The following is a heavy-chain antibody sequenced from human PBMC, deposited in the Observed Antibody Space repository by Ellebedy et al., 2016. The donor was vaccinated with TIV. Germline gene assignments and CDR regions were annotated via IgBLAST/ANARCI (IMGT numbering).Heavy chain of an antibody. D-gene: IGHD5-12*01. V-gene: IGHV3-30*03. CDR1: GFTFSSYG. Sequence: GGSLRLSXAASGFTFSSYGMHWVRQAPGKGLEWVAVISYDGSNKYYADSVKGRFTISRDNSKNTLYLQMNSLRAEDTAVYYCARQSGYDFSFVDVWGQGTTVTVSS. CDR2: ISYDGSNK. J-gene: IGHJ6*02. CDR3: ARQSGYDFSFVDV.